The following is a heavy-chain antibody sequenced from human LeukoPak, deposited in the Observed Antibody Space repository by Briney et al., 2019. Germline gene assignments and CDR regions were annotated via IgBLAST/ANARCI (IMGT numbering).Heavy chain of an antibody. J-gene: IGHJ6*03. CDR1: GYTFTSYG. V-gene: IGHV1-69*13. CDR3: ARDQGSGYYRDYYYYYMDV. CDR2: IIPIFGTA. D-gene: IGHD3-22*01. Sequence: GASVKVSCKASGYTFTSYGISWVRQAPGQGLEWMGGIIPIFGTANYAQKFQGRVTITADESTSTAYMELSSLRSEDTAVYYCARDQGSGYYRDYYYYYMDVWGKGTTVTVSS.